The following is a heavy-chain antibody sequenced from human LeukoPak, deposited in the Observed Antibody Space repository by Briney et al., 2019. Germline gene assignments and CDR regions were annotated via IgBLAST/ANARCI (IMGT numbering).Heavy chain of an antibody. CDR3: ARDKSSGWFRGFDY. J-gene: IGHJ4*02. CDR1: GFTFSSYS. CDR2: ISTNSNYI. Sequence: GGSLRLSCAASGFTFSSYSMNWVRQAPGKGLEWVSSISTNSNYIYYADSVKGRFTISRDNAKDSLYLQMNSLRAEDTAVYYCARDKSSGWFRGFDYWGQGTPVTVSS. D-gene: IGHD6-19*01. V-gene: IGHV3-21*01.